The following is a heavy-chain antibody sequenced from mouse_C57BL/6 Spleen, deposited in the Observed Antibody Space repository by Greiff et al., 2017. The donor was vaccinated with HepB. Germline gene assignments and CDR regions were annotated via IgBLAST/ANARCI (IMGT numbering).Heavy chain of an antibody. V-gene: IGHV5-9*01. CDR2: ISGGGGNT. D-gene: IGHD2-3*01. Sequence: EVMLVESGGGLVKPGGSLKLSCAASGFTFSSYTMSWVRQTPEKRLEWVATISGGGGNTYYPDSVKGRFTISRDNAKNTLYLQMSSLRSEDTALYYCARHGGYYAWFAYWGQGTLVTVSA. CDR3: ARHGGYYAWFAY. CDR1: GFTFSSYT. J-gene: IGHJ3*01.